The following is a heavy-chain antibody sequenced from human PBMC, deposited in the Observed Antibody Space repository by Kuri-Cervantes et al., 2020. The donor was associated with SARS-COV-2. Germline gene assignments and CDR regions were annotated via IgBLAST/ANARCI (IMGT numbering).Heavy chain of an antibody. Sequence: ASVKVSCKASGYTFTGYYMHWVRQAPGQGLEWMGWINPNSGGTNYAQKFQGRVTMTEDTSTDTAYMELSSLTSEDTAIYYCYCAPKEGFDSWGQGTLVTVSS. CDR3: YCAPKEGFDS. J-gene: IGHJ4*02. V-gene: IGHV1-2*02. CDR1: GYTFTGYY. D-gene: IGHD2-21*01. CDR2: INPNSGGT.